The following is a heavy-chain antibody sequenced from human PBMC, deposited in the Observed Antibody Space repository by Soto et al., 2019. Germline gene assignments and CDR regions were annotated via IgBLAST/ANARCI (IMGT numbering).Heavy chain of an antibody. CDR2: IYYSVST. D-gene: IGHD6-25*01. Sequence: QVQLQESGPGLVKPSQTLSLTCTVSGGSISSGGYYWSWIRPQPRNGLEWSGYIYYSVSTYYNPSLKSRVTISVDASKNQFSLKLSSVTAADTAVYYCARAVPEGIAAHLPTNWGQGTLVTVSS. CDR1: GGSISSGGYY. CDR3: ARAVPEGIAAHLPTN. V-gene: IGHV4-31*03. J-gene: IGHJ4*02.